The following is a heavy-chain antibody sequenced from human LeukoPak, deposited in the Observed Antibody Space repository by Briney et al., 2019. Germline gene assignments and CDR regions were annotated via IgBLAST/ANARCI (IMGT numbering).Heavy chain of an antibody. CDR1: GYTFTSYG. CDR3: ARGIVGATEVDY. J-gene: IGHJ4*02. V-gene: IGHV1-18*01. CDR2: ISAYNGNT. D-gene: IGHD1-26*01. Sequence: ASVKVSCNASGYTFTSYGISWGRQAPGQGHGWKGWISAYNGNTNYAQKLQGRVTMTTDTSTSTAYMELRSLRSDDTAVYYCARGIVGATEVDYWGQGTLVTVSS.